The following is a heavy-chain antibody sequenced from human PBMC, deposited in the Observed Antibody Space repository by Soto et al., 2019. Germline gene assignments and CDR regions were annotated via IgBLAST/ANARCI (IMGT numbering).Heavy chain of an antibody. CDR2: IYYSGST. J-gene: IGHJ4*02. CDR3: ARTYGGNFDY. D-gene: IGHD2-15*01. Sequence: SETLSLTCTVSGGSISSGGYYWSWIRQHPGKGLEWIGYIYYSGSTYYNPSLKSRVTISVDTSKNQFSLKLSSVTAADTAVYYCARTYGGNFDYWGQGTLVTVSS. V-gene: IGHV4-31*03. CDR1: GGSISSGGYY.